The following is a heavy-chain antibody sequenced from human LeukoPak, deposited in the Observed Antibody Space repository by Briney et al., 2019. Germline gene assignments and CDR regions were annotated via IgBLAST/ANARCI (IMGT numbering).Heavy chain of an antibody. CDR1: GGTFSSYA. V-gene: IGHV1-69*04. D-gene: IGHD2-2*01. CDR2: IIPIFGIA. Sequence: SVKVSCKASGGTFSSYAISWVRQAPGQGLEWMGRIIPIFGIANYAQKFQGRVTITADKSTSTAYMELSSLRSGDTAVYYCARDLDYLGSSSSTSSYGMDVWGQGTTVTVSS. CDR3: ARDLDYLGSSSSTSSYGMDV. J-gene: IGHJ6*02.